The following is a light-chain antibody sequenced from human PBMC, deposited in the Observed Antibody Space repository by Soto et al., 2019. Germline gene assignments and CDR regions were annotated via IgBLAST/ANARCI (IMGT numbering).Light chain of an antibody. CDR1: SSDIGAYNY. CDR3: SSYTSSSTLV. V-gene: IGLV2-14*01. J-gene: IGLJ2*01. CDR2: DVS. Sequence: QSALTQPASVSGSPGQSITISCTGTSSDIGAYNYVSWYQQHPGKAPELMIYDVSNRPSGVSNRFSGSKSGNTAYLTISGLQAEDEADYYCSSYTSSSTLVFGGGTKLTVL.